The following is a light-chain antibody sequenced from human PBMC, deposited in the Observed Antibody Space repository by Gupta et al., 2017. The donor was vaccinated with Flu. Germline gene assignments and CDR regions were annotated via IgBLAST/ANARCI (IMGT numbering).Light chain of an antibody. CDR1: SSNVGGYNY. CDR3: SSYTSSSSYV. V-gene: IGLV2-14*01. J-gene: IGLJ1*01. Sequence: VSGSPGQSITISCTGTSSNVGGYNYVSWYQQHPGKAPKLMIYEVSNRPLGVSNRFSGSKSGNTASLTISGLQAEDEADYYCSSYTSSSSYVFGTGTKVTVL. CDR2: EVS.